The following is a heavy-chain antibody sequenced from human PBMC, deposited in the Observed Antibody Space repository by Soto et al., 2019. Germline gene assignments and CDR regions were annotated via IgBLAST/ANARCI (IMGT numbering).Heavy chain of an antibody. CDR1: GFSFTTSW. Sequence: GESLKISCPGSGFSFTTSWIGWVRQMPGKGLEWMGLIYPGDSDTRYSPSFQGQVTISADKSISTAYLQWSSLKASDTAIYYCARSHGMDVWGQGTTVTAS. J-gene: IGHJ6*02. CDR2: IYPGDSDT. CDR3: ARSHGMDV. V-gene: IGHV5-51*01.